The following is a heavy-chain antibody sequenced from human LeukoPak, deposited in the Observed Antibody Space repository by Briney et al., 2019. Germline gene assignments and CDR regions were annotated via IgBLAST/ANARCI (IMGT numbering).Heavy chain of an antibody. CDR3: AKDPGGEFDY. Sequence: ETLSLTCTVSGGSISSYYWSWIRQPPGKGLEWVSAISGSGGSTYYADSVKGRFTISRDNSKNTLYLQMNSLRAEDTAVYYCAKDPGGEFDYWGQGTLVTVSS. J-gene: IGHJ4*02. D-gene: IGHD3-16*01. CDR2: ISGSGGST. CDR1: GGSISSYY. V-gene: IGHV3-23*01.